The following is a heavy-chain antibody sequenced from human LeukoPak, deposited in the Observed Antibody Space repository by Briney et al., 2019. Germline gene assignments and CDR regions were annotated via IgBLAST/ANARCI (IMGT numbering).Heavy chain of an antibody. D-gene: IGHD3-22*01. V-gene: IGHV1-69*05. Sequence: SVKVSCKASGGTFSSYAISWVRQAPGQGLEWMGGIIPIFGTATYAQKFQGRVTITTDESTSTAYMELSSLRSEDTAVYYCARAYYYDTSGYYYDYCGQGTPVTVSS. CDR3: ARAYYYDTSGYYYDY. J-gene: IGHJ4*02. CDR2: IIPIFGTA. CDR1: GGTFSSYA.